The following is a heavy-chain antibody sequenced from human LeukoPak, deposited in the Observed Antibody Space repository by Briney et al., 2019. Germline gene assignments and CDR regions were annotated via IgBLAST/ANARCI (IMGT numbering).Heavy chain of an antibody. D-gene: IGHD3-16*01. J-gene: IGHJ4*02. CDR1: GFTFSSYA. CDR2: IKHNGDEL. CDR3: ARELRTFDS. Sequence: QAGGSLRLSCAASGFTFSSYAMTWVRQAPGKGLEWVADIKHNGDELNYVDSVEDRFTISRDNAKNSLYLHMTSLRAEDTAVYYCARELRTFDSWGQGTLVTVSS. V-gene: IGHV3-7*01.